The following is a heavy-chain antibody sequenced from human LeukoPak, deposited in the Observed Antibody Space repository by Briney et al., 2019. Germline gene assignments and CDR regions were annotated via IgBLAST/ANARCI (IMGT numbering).Heavy chain of an antibody. CDR2: IYYSGTT. CDR1: GGSISTGGGYY. Sequence: SETLSLTCTVSGGSISTGGGYYWSWIRQHPGKGLEWIGYIYYSGTTYYNPSLKSRVTISVDTSKNQFSLKLSSVTAADTAVYYCARVGSGYYFFDYWGQGTLVTVSS. J-gene: IGHJ4*02. CDR3: ARVGSGYYFFDY. V-gene: IGHV4-31*02. D-gene: IGHD3-22*01.